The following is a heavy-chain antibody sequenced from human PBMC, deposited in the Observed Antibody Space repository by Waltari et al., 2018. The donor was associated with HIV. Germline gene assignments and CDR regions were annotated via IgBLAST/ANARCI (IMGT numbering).Heavy chain of an antibody. V-gene: IGHV3-23*01. D-gene: IGHD3-9*01. CDR1: GVTFSSYA. Sequence: QLLESGGGLVQAGGYLRLSCAASGVTFSSYAMSLVRQAPGQGVESVSGISVSGRSTYYADSVKGRFTISRENSKNTVYLQMNSLRAEDTAVYYCAKSGGDILTGHSYYYYGMDVWGLGTTVTVSS. CDR2: ISVSGRST. J-gene: IGHJ6*02. CDR3: AKSGGDILTGHSYYYYGMDV.